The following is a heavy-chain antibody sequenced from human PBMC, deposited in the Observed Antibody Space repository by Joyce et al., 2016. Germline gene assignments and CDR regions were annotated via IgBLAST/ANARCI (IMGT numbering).Heavy chain of an antibody. CDR3: ARGLGTPYGMDV. CDR1: GGSISIHY. CDR2: IYYSGST. Sequence: QVQLQESGPGLVKPSETLSLTCTVSGGSISIHYWSWIRQPPGKRLEWMGYIYYSGSTNYNPSLKSRFTISVDTSKNQFSLKLRSVSAADTAVYYWARGLGTPYGMDVWGQGTTVTVSS. J-gene: IGHJ6*02. D-gene: IGHD7-27*01. V-gene: IGHV4-59*11.